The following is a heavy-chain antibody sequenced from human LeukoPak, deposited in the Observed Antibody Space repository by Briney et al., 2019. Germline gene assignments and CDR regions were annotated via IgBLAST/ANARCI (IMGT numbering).Heavy chain of an antibody. J-gene: IGHJ4*02. Sequence: WISAYNGYTKYGQRFQDRVTTTTETSTNTAYMELRNLRSDDTAIYYCARDEDHYGSGSAYWGQGTLVAVSS. CDR2: ISAYNGYT. V-gene: IGHV1-18*01. CDR3: ARDEDHYGSGSAY. D-gene: IGHD3-10*01.